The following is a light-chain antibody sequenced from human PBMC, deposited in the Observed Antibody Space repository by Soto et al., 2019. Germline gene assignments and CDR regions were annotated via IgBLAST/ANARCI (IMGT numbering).Light chain of an antibody. CDR1: SSNIGSNT. Sequence: QLVLTQPPSGSGTPGQRVTISCSGSSSNIGSNTVNWYQQLPGTAPKLLIYSNNQRPSGVPDRFSGSKSGTSASLAISGLQSEDEADYYCAAWDDSLNGPVFGGGTKLTVL. CDR2: SNN. V-gene: IGLV1-44*01. CDR3: AAWDDSLNGPV. J-gene: IGLJ2*01.